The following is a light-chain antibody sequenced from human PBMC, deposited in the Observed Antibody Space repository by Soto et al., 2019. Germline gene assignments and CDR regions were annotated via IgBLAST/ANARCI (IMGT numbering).Light chain of an antibody. Sequence: DIVMTQSPDSLAVSLGERATINCKSTQSVLYSSSNRNHLAWYQQKPGQPPKLLIYWASTRESGGPDRFSGSGSGTDFTLTISSLQAEDVAVYYCQQYYSTPWTFGQGTKVEIK. CDR1: QSVLYSSSNRNH. V-gene: IGKV4-1*01. CDR3: QQYYSTPWT. J-gene: IGKJ1*01. CDR2: WAS.